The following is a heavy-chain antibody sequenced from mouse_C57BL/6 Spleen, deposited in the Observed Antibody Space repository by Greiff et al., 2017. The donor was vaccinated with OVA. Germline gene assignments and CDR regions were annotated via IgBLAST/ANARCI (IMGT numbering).Heavy chain of an antibody. V-gene: IGHV1-62-2*01. D-gene: IGHD3-2*02. J-gene: IGHJ3*01. CDR1: GYTFTEYT. CDR3: ARHEESKGQLRPWFAY. Sequence: VQLQQSGAELVKPGASVALSCKASGYTFTEYTIHWVKQRSGQGLEWIGWFYPGTGSIKYHETFKDKATLTADKSSSTVYMALSRLTSEDSAVYFCARHEESKGQLRPWFAYWGQGTLVTVSA. CDR2: FYPGTGSI.